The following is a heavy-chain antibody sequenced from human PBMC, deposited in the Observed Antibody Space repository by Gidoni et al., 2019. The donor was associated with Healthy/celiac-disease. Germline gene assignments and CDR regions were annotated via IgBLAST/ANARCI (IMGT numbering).Heavy chain of an antibody. Sequence: QVQLVESGGGVVQPGRSLRLSRAASGFTFSSYGMHWVRQAPGKGLEGVAVIWDDGNNKYYADSVKGRFTISRDNSKNTLYLQMNSLRAEDTAVYYCARDLAMTTVTRNYFDYWGQGTLVTVSS. D-gene: IGHD4-17*01. CDR2: IWDDGNNK. CDR1: GFTFSSYG. CDR3: ARDLAMTTVTRNYFDY. J-gene: IGHJ4*02. V-gene: IGHV3-33*01.